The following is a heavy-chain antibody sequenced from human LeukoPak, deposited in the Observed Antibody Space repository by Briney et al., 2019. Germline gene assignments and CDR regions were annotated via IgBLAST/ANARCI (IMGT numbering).Heavy chain of an antibody. CDR3: ARVMVRGGHYYYYGMDV. CDR2: INTNTGNP. V-gene: IGHV7-4-1*02. J-gene: IGHJ6*02. Sequence: ASVKVSCKASGYTFTSYAMNWVRQAPGQGLKWMGWINTNTGNPTYAQGFTGRFVFSLDTSVSTAYLQISSLKAEDTAVYYCARVMVRGGHYYYYGMDVWGQGTTVTVSS. D-gene: IGHD3-10*01. CDR1: GYTFTSYA.